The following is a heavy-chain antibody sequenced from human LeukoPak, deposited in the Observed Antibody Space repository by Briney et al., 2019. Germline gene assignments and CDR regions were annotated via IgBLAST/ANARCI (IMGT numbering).Heavy chain of an antibody. D-gene: IGHD1-7*01. CDR2: ISKDGSDK. CDR3: ARDYWWNYDY. J-gene: IGHJ4*02. V-gene: IGHV3-30-3*01. Sequence: GRSLRLSCAASGFTFSDYAMHWVRQAPGKGLEWVAVISKDGSDKYYPGSVRGRFTISRDNSRNTIYLQMDSLRAEDTAIYYCARDYWWNYDYWGQGTLVTVSS. CDR1: GFTFSDYA.